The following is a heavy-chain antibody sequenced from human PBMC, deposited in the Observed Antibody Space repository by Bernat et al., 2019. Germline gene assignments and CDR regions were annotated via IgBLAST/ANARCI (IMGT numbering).Heavy chain of an antibody. D-gene: IGHD1-26*01. CDR1: GGTFSSYA. CDR3: ARDSELDDAFDI. V-gene: IGHV1-69*06. Sequence: QAQLLQSGAEVKKPGSSVKVSCKASGGTFSSYAISWVRQAPGQGLEWMGGTIPIFDTANYEQKFQGRVTITADKCTGTAYMELSSLRSEDTAVYYCARDSELDDAFDIWGQGTMVTVSS. CDR2: TIPIFDTA. J-gene: IGHJ3*02.